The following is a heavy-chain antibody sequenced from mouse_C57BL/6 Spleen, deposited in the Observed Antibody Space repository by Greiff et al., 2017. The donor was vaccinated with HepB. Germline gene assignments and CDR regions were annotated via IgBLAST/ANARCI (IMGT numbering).Heavy chain of an antibody. CDR3: ASPSNYDYAMDY. CDR1: GYTFTDYY. D-gene: IGHD2-5*01. J-gene: IGHJ4*01. V-gene: IGHV1-26*01. Sequence: VQLQQSGPELVKPGASVKISCKASGYTFTDYYMDWVKQSHGKSLEWIGDINPNNGGTSYNQKFKGKATLTVDKSSSTAYMELRSLTSEDSAVYYCASPSNYDYAMDYWGQGTSVTVSS. CDR2: INPNNGGT.